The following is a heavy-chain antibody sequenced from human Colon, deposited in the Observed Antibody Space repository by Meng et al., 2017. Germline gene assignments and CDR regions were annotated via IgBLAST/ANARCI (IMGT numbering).Heavy chain of an antibody. D-gene: IGHD6-19*01. CDR3: AGDSSGYNWLDP. CDR2: IYYSGTT. J-gene: IGHJ5*02. CDR1: GGSISNYY. Sequence: QGQLQGSGPGLVKPSETLSLTCTVSGGSISNYYWSWIRQPPGKGLEWIGYIYYSGTTNYNPSLKSRVTISIDTSKNQFSLKLNSVTAADTAVYYCAGDSSGYNWLDPWGQGTLVTVSS. V-gene: IGHV4-59*01.